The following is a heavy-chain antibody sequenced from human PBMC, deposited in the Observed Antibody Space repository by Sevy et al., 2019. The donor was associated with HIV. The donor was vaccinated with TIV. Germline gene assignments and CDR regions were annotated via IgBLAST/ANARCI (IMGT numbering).Heavy chain of an antibody. Sequence: GGSLRLSCAASGFTFSSYAMHWVRQAPGKGLEWVAVISYDGSNKYYADSVKGRFTISRDNSKNTLYLQMNSLRAEDTAVYYCAREYRPIWFGELLYTLGLNHNFDYWGQGTLVTVSS. CDR2: ISYDGSNK. J-gene: IGHJ4*02. CDR3: AREYRPIWFGELLYTLGLNHNFDY. D-gene: IGHD3-10*01. V-gene: IGHV3-30-3*01. CDR1: GFTFSSYA.